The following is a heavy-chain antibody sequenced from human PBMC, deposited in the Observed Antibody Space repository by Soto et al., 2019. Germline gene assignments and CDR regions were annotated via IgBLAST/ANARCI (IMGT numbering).Heavy chain of an antibody. CDR2: IYHSGST. CDR1: GGSISSSNW. V-gene: IGHV4-4*02. D-gene: IGHD1-7*01. Sequence: QGQLQESGPGLVKPSGTLSLTCAVSGGSISSSNWWSWVRQPPGKGLEWIGEIYHSGSTNYNPSLKSRVTRSVDKSKNQFSLKLSSVTAADTAVYYCARVNKRTTGLERYYGMDVWGQGTTVTVSS. CDR3: ARVNKRTTGLERYYGMDV. J-gene: IGHJ6*02.